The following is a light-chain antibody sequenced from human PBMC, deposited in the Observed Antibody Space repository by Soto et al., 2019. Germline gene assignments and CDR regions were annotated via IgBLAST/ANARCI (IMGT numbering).Light chain of an antibody. Sequence: QSALTQPPSASGSPGQSVTISCTGTNSDVGGYNYVSWYQQHPGKAPKLIIYEVSKRPSGVPDRFSGSKSGNTASLTVSGLQAEDEADYYCSSYAGNNNLVFGGGTQLTVL. J-gene: IGLJ2*01. CDR2: EVS. CDR1: NSDVGGYNY. CDR3: SSYAGNNNLV. V-gene: IGLV2-8*01.